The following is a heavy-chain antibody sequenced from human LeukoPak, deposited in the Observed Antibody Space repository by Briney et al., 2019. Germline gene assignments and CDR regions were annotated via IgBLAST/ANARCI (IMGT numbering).Heavy chain of an antibody. V-gene: IGHV4-39*01. Sequence: PSETLSLTCTVSGGSISSSSYYWGWIRQPPGKGLEWIGSINYSGSTYYNPSLKSRVTISVDTSKNQFSLKLSSVTAADTAVYYCASLTGVDYWGQGTLVTVSS. CDR3: ASLTGVDY. CDR1: GGSISSSSYY. J-gene: IGHJ4*02. CDR2: INYSGST. D-gene: IGHD7-27*01.